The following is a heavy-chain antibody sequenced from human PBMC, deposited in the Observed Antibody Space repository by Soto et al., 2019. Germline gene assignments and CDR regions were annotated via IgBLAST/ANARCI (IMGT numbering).Heavy chain of an antibody. CDR1: GFTFSSYW. J-gene: IGHJ4*02. CDR3: ARVGFYPDDYGGNLADY. CDR2: INSDGSST. D-gene: IGHD4-17*01. Sequence: GGSLRLSCAASGFTFSSYWMHWVRQAPGKGLVWVSRINSDGSSTSYADSVKGRFTISRDNAKNTLYLQMNSLRAEDTAVYYCARVGFYPDDYGGNLADYWGQGTLVTVSS. V-gene: IGHV3-74*01.